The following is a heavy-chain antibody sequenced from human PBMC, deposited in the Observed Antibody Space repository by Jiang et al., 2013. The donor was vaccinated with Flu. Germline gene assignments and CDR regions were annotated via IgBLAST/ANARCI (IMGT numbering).Heavy chain of an antibody. CDR3: ARTEGVWFGEQTYYYGMDV. CDR2: IYPGDSDT. Sequence: GAEVKKPGESLKISCKGSGYSFTSYWIGWVRQMPGKGLEWMGIIYPGDSDTRYSPSFQGQVTISADKSISTAYLQWSSLKASDTAMYYCARTEGVWFGEQTYYYGMDVWGQGATVTVSS. D-gene: IGHD3-10*01. V-gene: IGHV5-51*01. CDR1: GYSFTSYW. J-gene: IGHJ6*02.